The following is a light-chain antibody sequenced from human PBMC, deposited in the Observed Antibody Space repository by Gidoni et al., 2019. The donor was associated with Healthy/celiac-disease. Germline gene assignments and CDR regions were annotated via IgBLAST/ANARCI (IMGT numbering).Light chain of an antibody. Sequence: DIVMTQSPDSLAASLGERATINCKSSQSVLYSSNNKNYLAWYQQKPVQPPRLLIYWASTRESGVPDRFSGSGSGTDFTLTISSLQAEDVAVYYCQQYDSTPPYTFGQGTKLEIK. J-gene: IGKJ2*01. V-gene: IGKV4-1*01. CDR3: QQYDSTPPYT. CDR1: QSVLYSSNNKNY. CDR2: WAS.